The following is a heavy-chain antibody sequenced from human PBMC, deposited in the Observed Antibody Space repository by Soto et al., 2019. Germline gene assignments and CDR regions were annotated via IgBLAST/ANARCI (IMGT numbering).Heavy chain of an antibody. CDR2: TTYDGGIK. J-gene: IGHJ6*02. CDR1: EGKFRGYG. D-gene: IGHD1-1*01. CDR3: AGALENPYFYYGLNV. V-gene: IGHV3-30*03. Sequence: SLCWAASEGKFRGYGGGWVSKTPGKGLEWVAATTYDGGIKHYVDSVKGRFTISRDNSKNTLYLQMNSLRVEDTATYYCAGALENPYFYYGLNVWGQGTTVTVSS.